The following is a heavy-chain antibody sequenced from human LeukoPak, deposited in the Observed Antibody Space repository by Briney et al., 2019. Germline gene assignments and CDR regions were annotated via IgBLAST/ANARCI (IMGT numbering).Heavy chain of an antibody. V-gene: IGHV3-30*02. CDR1: GFTFSSYG. Sequence: GGSLRLSCAASGFTFSSYGMHWVRQAPGKGLEWVAFIRYDGSNKYYADSVKGRFTISRDNSKNTLYLQMNSLRAEDTAVYYCAKDRRIVGATIGYWGQGTLVTVSS. CDR3: AKDRRIVGATIGY. D-gene: IGHD1-26*01. J-gene: IGHJ4*02. CDR2: IRYDGSNK.